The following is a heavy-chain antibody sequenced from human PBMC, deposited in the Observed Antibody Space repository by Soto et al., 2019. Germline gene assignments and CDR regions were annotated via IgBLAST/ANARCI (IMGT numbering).Heavy chain of an antibody. V-gene: IGHV3-23*01. CDR2: ISGSGGST. CDR3: AQDLSASKGIVVVGNWFDP. D-gene: IGHD2-15*01. CDR1: GFTFSSYA. Sequence: EVQLLESGGGLVQPGGSLRLSCAASGFTFSSYAMSWVRQAPGKGLEWVSAISGSGGSTYYADPVKGRFTISRDYSNNTLYLQMTGLSAGDTAVYSCAQDLSASKGIVVVGNWFDPWGQGTLVSVSS. J-gene: IGHJ5*02.